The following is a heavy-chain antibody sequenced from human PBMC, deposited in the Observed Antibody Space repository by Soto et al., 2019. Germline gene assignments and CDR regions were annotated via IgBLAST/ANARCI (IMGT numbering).Heavy chain of an antibody. CDR2: IYSSGST. D-gene: IGHD2-8*01. V-gene: IGHV4-59*08. J-gene: IGHJ6*01. CDR3: ARHYPPCLYGPRPWDV. CDR1: GGSISNSY. Sequence: SETLSLTCTVSGGSISNSYWSWIRLSPGKGLEWIGYIYSSGSTNYNPSLESRVTISVDTSKNQFSLKLTSLIAADTAIYYCARHYPPCLYGPRPWDVWGQGTTVTVSS.